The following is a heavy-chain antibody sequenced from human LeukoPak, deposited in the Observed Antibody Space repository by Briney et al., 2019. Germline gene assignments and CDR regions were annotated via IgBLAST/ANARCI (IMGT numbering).Heavy chain of an antibody. V-gene: IGHV3-23*01. D-gene: IGHD1-1*01. CDR2: ISGRGGST. CDR1: GFTFSSYA. Sequence: PGGSLRLSCAASGFTFSSYAMRWVRQAPGKGGEWVSAISGRGGSTYYADSVKGRFTISRDNSKNTLYLQMNSLRAEDTAVYYCAKRRLTTMAPPTYFEYWGQGTLVTVSS. J-gene: IGHJ4*02. CDR3: AKRRLTTMAPPTYFEY.